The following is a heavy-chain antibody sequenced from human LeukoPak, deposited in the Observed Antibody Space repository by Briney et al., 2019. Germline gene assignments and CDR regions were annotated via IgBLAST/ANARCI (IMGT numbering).Heavy chain of an antibody. Sequence: SETLSLTCGVYGGSLSGYYWTWIRQPPGKGLEWIGEIHPSGRPYYNPSLESRVTMSLDTSENQFSLKMSSVTAADTAVYYCARVLRYGGNRFNFDYWGQGTLVTVSS. CDR3: ARVLRYGGNRFNFDY. J-gene: IGHJ4*02. D-gene: IGHD4-23*01. CDR1: GGSLSGYY. CDR2: IHPSGRP. V-gene: IGHV4-34*01.